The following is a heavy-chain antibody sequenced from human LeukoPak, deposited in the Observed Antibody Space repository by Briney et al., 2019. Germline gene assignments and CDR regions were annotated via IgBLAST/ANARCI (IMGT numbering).Heavy chain of an antibody. D-gene: IGHD2-2*01. J-gene: IGHJ3*01. CDR3: ARVGGIGYCCSSSCSDAFDF. CDR1: GFTVSSNY. V-gene: IGHV3-53*01. CDR2: IYSGGST. Sequence: GGSLRLSCAASGFTVSSNYMSWVRQAPGEGLEWVSVIYSGGSTYYADSVKGRFTISRDISKNALYLQLNSQRAEETAVYYSARVGGIGYCCSSSCSDAFDFWGQGTMVTVSS.